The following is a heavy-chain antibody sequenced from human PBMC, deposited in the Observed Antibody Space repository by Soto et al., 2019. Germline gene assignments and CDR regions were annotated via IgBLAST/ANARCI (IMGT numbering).Heavy chain of an antibody. CDR1: GGSISNYY. D-gene: IGHD3-10*01. CDR2: IHYSVNT. CDR3: ARLDYGSGSYPAY. Sequence: SETLSLTCTVSGGSISNYYWSWIRQPPGKGLEWIGYIHYSVNTNHNPSLKSRVTISEDTSKNQFSLKLSSVTAADTAVYYCARLDYGSGSYPAYWGQGTLVTVSS. J-gene: IGHJ4*02. V-gene: IGHV4-59*08.